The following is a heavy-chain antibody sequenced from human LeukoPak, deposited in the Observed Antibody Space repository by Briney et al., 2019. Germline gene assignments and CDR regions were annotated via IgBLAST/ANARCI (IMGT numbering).Heavy chain of an antibody. Sequence: ASVTVSCTASGYTFTSYGISWVRQAPGQGLEWMGWISAYNGNTNYAQKLQGRVTMTTDTSTTTAYMELRSLRSDDTAVYYCATPGPPPLPYCGGDCYSGGYYYFGMDVWGQGTTVTVSS. CDR3: ATPGPPPLPYCGGDCYSGGYYYFGMDV. D-gene: IGHD2-21*02. CDR1: GYTFTSYG. V-gene: IGHV1-18*01. J-gene: IGHJ6*02. CDR2: ISAYNGNT.